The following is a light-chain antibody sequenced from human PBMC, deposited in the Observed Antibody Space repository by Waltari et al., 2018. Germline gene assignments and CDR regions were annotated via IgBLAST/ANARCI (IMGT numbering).Light chain of an antibody. J-gene: IGLJ3*02. CDR1: SGHTTYA. V-gene: IGLV4-69*01. CDR3: QTWGSGIVV. CDR2: VHIDGSH. Sequence: QVVLTQSPYASASLGASVKLTCTLDSGHTTYAIAWHQQQPEKGPRYLMKVHIDGSHTNADGVPDRFSGSSSGAERYLIISSLQSEDEADYYCQTWGSGIVVFGGGTKLTVL.